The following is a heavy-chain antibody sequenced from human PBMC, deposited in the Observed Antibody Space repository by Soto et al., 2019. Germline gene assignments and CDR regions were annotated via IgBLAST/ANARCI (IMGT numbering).Heavy chain of an antibody. Sequence: SVKVSCKASGGTFSSYTISWVRQAPGQGLEWMGRIIPILGIANYAQKFQGRVTITADKSTSTAYMELSSLRSEDTAVYYCARDLGQGLRYFDWSPAYYYYYMDVWGKGTTVTVSS. D-gene: IGHD3-9*01. CDR1: GGTFSSYT. CDR2: IIPILGIA. CDR3: ARDLGQGLRYFDWSPAYYYYYMDV. J-gene: IGHJ6*03. V-gene: IGHV1-69*04.